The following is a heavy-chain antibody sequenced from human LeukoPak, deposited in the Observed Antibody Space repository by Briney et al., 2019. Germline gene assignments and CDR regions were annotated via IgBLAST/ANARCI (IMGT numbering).Heavy chain of an antibody. CDR1: GGTFSSYA. D-gene: IGHD3-10*01. CDR2: IIPIFGTA. J-gene: IGHJ5*02. V-gene: IGHV1-69*13. Sequence: SVKVSCKASGGTFSSYAISWVRQAPGQGLEWMGGIIPIFGTANYAQRFQGRVTITADESTSTAYMELSSLRSEDTAVYYCARSYYGSGKFIWFDPWGQGTLVTVSS. CDR3: ARSYYGSGKFIWFDP.